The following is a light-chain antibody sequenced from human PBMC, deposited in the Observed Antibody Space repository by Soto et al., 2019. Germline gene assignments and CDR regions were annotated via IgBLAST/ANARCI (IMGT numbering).Light chain of an antibody. J-gene: IGLJ1*01. V-gene: IGLV2-23*02. Sequence: QSVLTQPASVSGSPGQSITISCTGTSSDVGSYNLVSWYQQHPGKAPKLMIYEVSKRPSGVSNRFSGSKSGNTASLTISGLQAEDEADYYCSSYEGSSAYVFGTGTKVTVL. CDR1: SSDVGSYNL. CDR2: EVS. CDR3: SSYEGSSAYV.